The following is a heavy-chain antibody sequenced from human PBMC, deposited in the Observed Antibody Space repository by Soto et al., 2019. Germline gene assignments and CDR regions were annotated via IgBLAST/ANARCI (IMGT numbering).Heavy chain of an antibody. Sequence: TSETLSLTCAVYGGSFSGYYWSWIRQPPGKGLEWIGEINHSGSTNYNPSLKSRVTISVDTSKNQFSLKLSSVTAADTAVYYCARGYSRYCSGGSCYGYYFDYWGQGTLVTVSS. J-gene: IGHJ4*02. CDR1: GGSFSGYY. V-gene: IGHV4-34*01. D-gene: IGHD2-15*01. CDR2: INHSGST. CDR3: ARGYSRYCSGGSCYGYYFDY.